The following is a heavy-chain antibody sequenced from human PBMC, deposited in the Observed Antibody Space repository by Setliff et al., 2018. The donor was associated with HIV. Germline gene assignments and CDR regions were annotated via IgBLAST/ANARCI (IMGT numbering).Heavy chain of an antibody. V-gene: IGHV3-21*01. CDR1: GFTFNSYA. CDR2: ISSSSSYI. J-gene: IGHJ6*02. CDR3: ARLNTGSSYYYYGMDV. Sequence: GGSLRLSCVASGFTFNSYAMRWVRQAPGKGLEWVSSISSSSSYIYYADSVEGRFTISRDNAKNSLYLQMNSLRAEDTAVYYCARLNTGSSYYYYGMDVWGQGTTVTVSS. D-gene: IGHD3-10*01.